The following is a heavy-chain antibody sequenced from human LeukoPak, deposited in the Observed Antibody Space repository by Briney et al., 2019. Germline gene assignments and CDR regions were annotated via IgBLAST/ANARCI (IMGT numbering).Heavy chain of an antibody. J-gene: IGHJ4*02. CDR2: IKSKTDGATT. CDR1: GFTFSNAW. D-gene: IGHD3-3*01. CDR3: TMGDFWSGYYPYYFDY. Sequence: PGGSLRLSCAASGFTFSNAWMSWVRQAPGKGLEWVGRIKSKTDGATTDYAAPVKGRFTISRDDSKNTLYLQMNSLKTEDTAVYYCTMGDFWSGYYPYYFDYWGQGTLVTVSS. V-gene: IGHV3-15*01.